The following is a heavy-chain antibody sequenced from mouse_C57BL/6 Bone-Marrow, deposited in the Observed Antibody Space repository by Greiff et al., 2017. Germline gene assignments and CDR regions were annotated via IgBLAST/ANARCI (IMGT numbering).Heavy chain of an antibody. CDR2: ISNLAYSI. J-gene: IGHJ4*01. CDR1: GFTFSDYG. V-gene: IGHV5-15*01. D-gene: IGHD2-2*01. Sequence: EVQLQESGGGLVQPGGSLKLSCAASGFTFSDYGMAWVRQAPRKGPEWVAFISNLAYSIYYADTVTGRFTISRENAKNTLYLEMSSLRSGDTAMYYCARSYGYDYYYAMDYWGQGTSVTVSS. CDR3: ARSYGYDYYYAMDY.